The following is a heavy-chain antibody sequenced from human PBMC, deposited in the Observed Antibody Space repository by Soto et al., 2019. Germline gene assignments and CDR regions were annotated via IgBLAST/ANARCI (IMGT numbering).Heavy chain of an antibody. J-gene: IGHJ1*01. CDR1: GGTFSSYT. D-gene: IGHD2-2*01. CDR2: ISPILGIA. Sequence: SVKVSCKASGGTFSSYTISWARQAPGQGLEWMGRISPILGIANYAQKFQGRVTMTTDTSTSTAYMELNSLRAEDTAVYYCAGGEPDNVLVPASVPIFQYWGQGTLVTVSS. V-gene: IGHV1-69*02. CDR3: AGGEPDNVLVPASVPIFQY.